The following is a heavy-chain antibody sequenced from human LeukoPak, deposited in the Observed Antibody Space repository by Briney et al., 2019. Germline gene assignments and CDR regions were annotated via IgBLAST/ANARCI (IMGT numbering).Heavy chain of an antibody. CDR1: GYAVTSNG. CDR2: ISVYNGNT. D-gene: IGHD6-13*01. J-gene: IGHJ4*02. V-gene: IGHV1-18*01. Sequence: ASVKVSCKAAGYAVTSNGISWVRQAPGQGHGWMGWISVYNGNTNYAQKLQGRVTMTTDTSTSTAYMELRSLRSDDTAVYYCARDPGYSSSWFYWGQGTLVTVSS. CDR3: ARDPGYSSSWFY.